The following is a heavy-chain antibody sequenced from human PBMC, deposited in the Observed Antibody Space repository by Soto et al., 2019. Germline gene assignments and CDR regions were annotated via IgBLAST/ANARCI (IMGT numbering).Heavy chain of an antibody. J-gene: IGHJ6*02. V-gene: IGHV4-34*01. D-gene: IGHD5-12*01. CDR3: ASFLLRPGGYYYDGMDV. CDR1: RGSFSGYY. CDR2: INHSGST. Sequence: SETPSLTCAVHRGSFSGYYWSWIRQPPGTGLEWIGEINHSGSTNYNPSLKSRVTISVDTSKNQFSLKLSSVTAADTAVYYCASFLLRPGGYYYDGMDVWGQGTTVTVS.